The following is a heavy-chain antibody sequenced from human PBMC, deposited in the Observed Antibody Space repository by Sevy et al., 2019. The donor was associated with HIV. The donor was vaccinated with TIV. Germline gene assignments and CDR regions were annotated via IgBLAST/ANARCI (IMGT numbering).Heavy chain of an antibody. CDR3: AKASYRDYYDSGGYETE. V-gene: IGHV3-30*04. CDR2: ISSDGRNI. CDR1: GFTFVSYA. J-gene: IGHJ4*02. D-gene: IGHD3-22*01. Sequence: GGSLRLSCAASGFTFVSYAMHWVRQAPGKGLEWVAMISSDGRNINYADSVKGRFTISRDTSKNTQLLQMNSLRAEDTAVYYCAKASYRDYYDSGGYETEWGQGTLVTVSS.